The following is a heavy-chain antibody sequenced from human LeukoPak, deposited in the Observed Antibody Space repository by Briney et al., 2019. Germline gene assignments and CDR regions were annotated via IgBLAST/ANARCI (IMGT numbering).Heavy chain of an antibody. Sequence: PSETLSLTRTVSGGSISSGDYYWSWIRQPQGKGLEWIGYIYYSGSTYYNPSLKSRVTISVDTSKNQFSLKLSSVTAADTAVYYCARRHYYDSSGYYYDYFDYWGQGTLVTVSS. CDR2: IYYSGST. CDR3: ARRHYYDSSGYYYDYFDY. J-gene: IGHJ4*02. V-gene: IGHV4-30-4*08. CDR1: GGSISSGDYY. D-gene: IGHD3-22*01.